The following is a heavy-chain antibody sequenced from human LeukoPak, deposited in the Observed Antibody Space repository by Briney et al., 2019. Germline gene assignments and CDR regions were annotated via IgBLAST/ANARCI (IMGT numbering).Heavy chain of an antibody. Sequence: PGGSLRLSCAASGFTFSGYAMSWVRQAPGKGLEWVSAISGSGGSTYYADSVKGRFTISRDNSKNTLYLQMNSLRAEDTAVYYCAKGLYCSSTSCYYFDYWGQGTLVTVSS. CDR2: ISGSGGST. D-gene: IGHD2-2*01. CDR3: AKGLYCSSTSCYYFDY. J-gene: IGHJ4*02. V-gene: IGHV3-23*01. CDR1: GFTFSGYA.